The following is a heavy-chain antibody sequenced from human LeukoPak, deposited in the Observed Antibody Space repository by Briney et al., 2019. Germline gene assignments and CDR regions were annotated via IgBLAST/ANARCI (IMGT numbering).Heavy chain of an antibody. V-gene: IGHV1-18*01. CDR3: ARDRTGMAAAGTIWYYYYYMDV. CDR1: GYTFTSYG. CDR2: ISAYNGNT. Sequence: ASVKVSCKASGYTFTSYGISWVRQAPGQGLEWMGWISAYNGNTNYAQKLQGRVTMTTDTSTSTAYMELRSLRSDDTAVYYCARDRTGMAAAGTIWYYYYYMDVWGKGTTVTVSS. D-gene: IGHD6-13*01. J-gene: IGHJ6*03.